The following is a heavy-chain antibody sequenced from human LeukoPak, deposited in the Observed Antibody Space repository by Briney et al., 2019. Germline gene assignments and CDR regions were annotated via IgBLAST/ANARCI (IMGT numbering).Heavy chain of an antibody. J-gene: IGHJ4*02. CDR2: ISYDGSNK. Sequence: GGSLRLSCAASGFTFSSYAMHWVRQAPGKGLEWVAVISYDGSNKYYADSVKGRFTISRDNSKNTLYLQMNSLRAEDTAVYYCARAGGLELLGGNFDYWGQGTLVTVSS. D-gene: IGHD1-26*01. CDR3: ARAGGLELLGGNFDY. V-gene: IGHV3-30-3*01. CDR1: GFTFSSYA.